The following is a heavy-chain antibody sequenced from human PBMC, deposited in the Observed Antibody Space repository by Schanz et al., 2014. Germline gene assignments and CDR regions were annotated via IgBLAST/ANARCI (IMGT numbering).Heavy chain of an antibody. CDR1: GFTVSSNY. CDR3: ARGVARERYSDWLELDY. D-gene: IGHD3-9*01. V-gene: IGHV3-66*03. CDR2: IYSGGST. Sequence: EVQLVESGGGLIQPGGSLRLSCAASGFTVSSNYMSWVRQAPGKGLEWVSVIYSGGSTYYADSVKGRFTISRDSPKNRLYLQMNSLRPEDSGVYYCARGVARERYSDWLELDYWGQGTLVTVSS. J-gene: IGHJ4*02.